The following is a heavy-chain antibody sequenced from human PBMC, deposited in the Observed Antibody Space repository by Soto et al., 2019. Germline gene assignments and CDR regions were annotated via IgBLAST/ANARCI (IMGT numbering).Heavy chain of an antibody. CDR3: AKMVTWDSSGYYQGGFDC. Sequence: EMPLVESGGGLVQPGRSLTISCAASGFTFEDYAMHWVRQTPGKGLEWVSGISWNSANIIYADSVKGRFTISRDNAKNSLYLQMNSLRPEDTALYYCAKMVTWDSSGYYQGGFDCWGQGTLVTVSS. J-gene: IGHJ4*02. V-gene: IGHV3-9*01. CDR2: ISWNSANI. D-gene: IGHD3-22*01. CDR1: GFTFEDYA.